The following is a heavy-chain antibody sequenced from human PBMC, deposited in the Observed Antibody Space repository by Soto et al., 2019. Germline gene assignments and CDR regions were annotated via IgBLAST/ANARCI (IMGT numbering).Heavy chain of an antibody. J-gene: IGHJ4*02. CDR2: IYYSGST. CDR3: ARGKASDY. Sequence: SETLSLTCTVSGGSVSSRSYYWSWIRQPPGKGLEWIGYIYYSGSTNYNPSLKSRVTISVDTSKNQFSLKLSSVTAADTAVYYCARGKASDYWGQGTLVTVSS. CDR1: GGSVSSRSYY. V-gene: IGHV4-61*01.